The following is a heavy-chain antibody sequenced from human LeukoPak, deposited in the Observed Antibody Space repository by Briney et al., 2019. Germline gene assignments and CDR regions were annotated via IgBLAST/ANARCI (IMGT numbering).Heavy chain of an antibody. CDR1: GGSISSYY. V-gene: IGHV4-59*01. D-gene: IGHD5-24*01. CDR3: ARGRTIVEMATIGSQYYYYYYMDV. CDR2: IYYSGNT. J-gene: IGHJ6*03. Sequence: SETLSLTCTVSGGSISSYYWSWIRQPPGKELEWIGYIYYSGNTNYNPSLKSRVTISVDTSKNQFSLKLSSVTAEDTAVYYCARGRTIVEMATIGSQYYYYYYMDVWGKGTTVTVSS.